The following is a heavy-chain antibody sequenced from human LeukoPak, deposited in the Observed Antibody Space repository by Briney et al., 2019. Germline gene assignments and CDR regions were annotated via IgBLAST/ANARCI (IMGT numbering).Heavy chain of an antibody. CDR2: ISYDGSNK. CDR1: GFTFSSYA. Sequence: GRSLRLSCAASGFTFSSYAMHWVRQAPGKGLEWVAVISYDGSNKYYADSVKGRFTISRDSSKNTLYLQMNSLRAEDTAVYYCARLKIDGTHFDYWGQGTLVTVSS. J-gene: IGHJ4*02. D-gene: IGHD3-9*01. CDR3: ARLKIDGTHFDY. V-gene: IGHV3-30*14.